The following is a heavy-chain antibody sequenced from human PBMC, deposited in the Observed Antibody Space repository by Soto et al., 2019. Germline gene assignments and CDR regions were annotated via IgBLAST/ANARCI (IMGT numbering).Heavy chain of an antibody. CDR1: GYTFTSYA. CDR3: VKEGYYYDSSGYYYGWFDP. D-gene: IGHD3-22*01. CDR2: INAGNGNT. V-gene: IGHV1-3*01. J-gene: IGHJ5*02. Sequence: GASVKVSCKASGYTFTSYAMHWVRQAPGQRLEWMGWINAGNGNTKYSQKFQGRVTITRDTSASTAYMELSSLRAEDTAVYYCVKEGYYYDSSGYYYGWFDPWGQGTLVTVSS.